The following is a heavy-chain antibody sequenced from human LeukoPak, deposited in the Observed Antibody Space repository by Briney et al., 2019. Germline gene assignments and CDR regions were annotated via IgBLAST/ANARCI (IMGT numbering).Heavy chain of an antibody. CDR2: ISSNSSYI. V-gene: IGHV3-21*01. CDR3: GRDGGGHDAFDI. Sequence: GGSLRLSCAASGFTFSSYSMNWVRQAPGKGLEWVSSISSNSSYIYYADSVKGRFTISRDNAKNSLYLQMNSLRAEDTAVYYCGRDGGGHDAFDIWGQGTMVTVSS. CDR1: GFTFSSYS. D-gene: IGHD2-15*01. J-gene: IGHJ3*02.